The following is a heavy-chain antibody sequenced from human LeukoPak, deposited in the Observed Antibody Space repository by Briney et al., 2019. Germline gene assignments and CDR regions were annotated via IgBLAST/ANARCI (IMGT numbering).Heavy chain of an antibody. Sequence: GGSLRLSCVASGFTFRNYDMGWVRQTPGKGLEWVSNIASGGGTPLYADYVQGRFTISRDNAKNSLYLQMNTLRDEDTAVYYCAAYGGSTRGSFDYWGQGTLVTVFS. V-gene: IGHV3-48*02. CDR3: AAYGGSTRGSFDY. CDR1: GFTFRNYD. J-gene: IGHJ4*02. D-gene: IGHD4-23*01. CDR2: IASGGGTP.